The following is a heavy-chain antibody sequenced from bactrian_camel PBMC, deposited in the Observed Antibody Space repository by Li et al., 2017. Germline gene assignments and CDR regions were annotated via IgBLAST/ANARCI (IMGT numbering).Heavy chain of an antibody. Sequence: LVESGGSSVLAGGTLRLSCATSGYTFNMFACLAWFRQAPGEEREGVAGTTSGGTTTYADSVKGRFTISADNAKNTVYLQMNSLKPEDTGMYYCAARASSWYDRCTWPLAGTNFQYWGQGTQVTVS. J-gene: IGHJ4*01. CDR2: TTSGGTT. CDR3: AARASSWYDRCTWPLAGTNFQY. CDR1: GYTFNMFA. V-gene: IGHV3S53*01. D-gene: IGHD3*01.